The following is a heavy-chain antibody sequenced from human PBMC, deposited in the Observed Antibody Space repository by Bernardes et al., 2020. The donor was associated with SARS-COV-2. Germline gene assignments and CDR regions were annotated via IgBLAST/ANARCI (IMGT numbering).Heavy chain of an antibody. D-gene: IGHD4-17*01. V-gene: IGHV4-59*08. CDR1: GDSISSYF. J-gene: IGHJ4*02. CDR2: IYHSGST. CDR3: ARQGGLTVTLDY. Sequence: SETLSLTCTVSGDSISSYFWSWIRQPPGKGLEWIGYIYHSGSTNYNPSLKSRLTISVDTSKNQFSLRLTSVTAADTAVYYCARQGGLTVTLDYWGQGTLVTVSS.